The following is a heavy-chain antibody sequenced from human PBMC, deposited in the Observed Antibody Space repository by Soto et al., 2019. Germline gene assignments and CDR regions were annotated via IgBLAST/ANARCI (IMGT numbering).Heavy chain of an antibody. D-gene: IGHD5-12*01. V-gene: IGHV4-39*01. J-gene: IGHJ4*02. CDR1: GGSISSSSYY. CDR2: IYYSGST. Sequence: PSETLSLTCTVSGGSISSSSYYWGWIRQPPGKGLEWIGSIYYSGSTYYNPSLKSRVTISVDTSKNQFSLKLSSVTAADTAVYYCARQFFGDGYNYDVDYWGQGTLVTVSS. CDR3: ARQFFGDGYNYDVDY.